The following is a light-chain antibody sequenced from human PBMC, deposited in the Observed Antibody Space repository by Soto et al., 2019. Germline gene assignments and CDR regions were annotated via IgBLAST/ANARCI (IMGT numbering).Light chain of an antibody. CDR2: DVS. CDR1: SIDVGGYNY. CDR3: SSYRTSSTQV. V-gene: IGLV2-14*03. Sequence: QSALTQPASVSGSPEQSITISCTGTSIDVGGYNYVSWYQQHPGKAPKLMIYDVSNRPSGVSDRFSGSKSDNTASLTISGLRAEDEADYYCSSYRTSSTQVFGTGTKDTVL. J-gene: IGLJ1*01.